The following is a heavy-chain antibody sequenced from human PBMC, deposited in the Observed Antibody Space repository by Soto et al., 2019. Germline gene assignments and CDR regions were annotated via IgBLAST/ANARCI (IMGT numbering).Heavy chain of an antibody. J-gene: IGHJ6*02. Sequence: QVELVQSGAEVKKPGASVKVSCKASGYTFINYYMQWVRQAPGQGLEWMGIIHPSNGSSSFAQKYTGRHTISRDTAKRTVYMELSSLRSHNTAVYYYARYGYFDVLTAYRSMGVSGQGTTVTVSS. D-gene: IGHD3-9*01. CDR1: GYTFINYY. V-gene: IGHV1-46*03. CDR2: IHPSNGSS. CDR3: ARYGYFDVLTAYRSMGV.